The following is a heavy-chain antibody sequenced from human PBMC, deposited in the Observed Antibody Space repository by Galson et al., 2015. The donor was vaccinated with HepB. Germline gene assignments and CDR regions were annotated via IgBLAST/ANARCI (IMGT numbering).Heavy chain of an antibody. J-gene: IGHJ4*02. D-gene: IGHD3-10*01. Sequence: SVKVSCGASGYTFTSYYMHWVRQAPGQGLEWMGIINPSGGSTSYAQKFQGRVTMTRDTSTSTVYMELSSLRSEDTAVYYCALLGTSGSYYWGVGYWGQGTLVTVSS. V-gene: IGHV1-46*01. CDR2: INPSGGST. CDR3: ALLGTSGSYYWGVGY. CDR1: GYTFTSYY.